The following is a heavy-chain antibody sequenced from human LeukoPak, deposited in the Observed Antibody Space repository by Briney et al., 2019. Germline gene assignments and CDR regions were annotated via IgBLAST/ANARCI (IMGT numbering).Heavy chain of an antibody. CDR3: ARVTYGSGTYGAFDY. CDR1: GFTFSSYW. Sequence: GGSLRLSCAASGFTFSSYWMSWVRQAPGQGLEWVGNIKQDGSEKNYVDSVKGRFTMSRDNAKNSLYLQMNSLRAEDTAVYYCARVTYGSGTYGAFDYWGQGTLVTVSS. CDR2: IKQDGSEK. J-gene: IGHJ4*02. D-gene: IGHD3-10*01. V-gene: IGHV3-7*03.